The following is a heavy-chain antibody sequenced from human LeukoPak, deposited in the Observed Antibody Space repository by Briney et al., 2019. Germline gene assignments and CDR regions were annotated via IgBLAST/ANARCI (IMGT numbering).Heavy chain of an antibody. J-gene: IGHJ5*02. V-gene: IGHV1-69*13. CDR3: ARDHAEPAPPGSWFDP. D-gene: IGHD1-14*01. CDR2: IIPIFGTA. CDR1: GGTFSSYA. Sequence: SVKVSCKASGGTFSSYAISWVRQAPGQGLEWMGGIIPIFGTANYAQKFQGRVTITADESTSTAYMELSSLRSEDTAVYYCARDHAEPAPPGSWFDPWGQGTLVTVSS.